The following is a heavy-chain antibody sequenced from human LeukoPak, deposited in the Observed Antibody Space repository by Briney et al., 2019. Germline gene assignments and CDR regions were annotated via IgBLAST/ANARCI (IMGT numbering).Heavy chain of an antibody. D-gene: IGHD6-19*01. J-gene: IGHJ6*03. Sequence: GGSLRLSCAASGFTFDDYGMSWVRQAPGKGLEWVSGINWNGGSTGYADSVKGRFTISRDNAKNSLYLQMNSLRAEDTALYYCARMALAVYYYYYMDVWGKGTTVTVSS. CDR2: INWNGGST. V-gene: IGHV3-20*04. CDR3: ARMALAVYYYYYMDV. CDR1: GFTFDDYG.